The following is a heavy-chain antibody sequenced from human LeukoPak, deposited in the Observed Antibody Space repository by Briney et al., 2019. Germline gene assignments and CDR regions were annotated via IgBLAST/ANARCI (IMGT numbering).Heavy chain of an antibody. Sequence: SETLSLTCAVYGGSFSGYYWNWIRQPPGKGLEWIGEINHSGSTKYNPSLKSRVTISLDTSKNQFSLKLSSVTAADTAVYYCASHNRYDSSGYIDYWGQGTLVTVSS. CDR1: GGSFSGYY. J-gene: IGHJ4*02. V-gene: IGHV4-34*01. CDR2: INHSGST. D-gene: IGHD3-22*01. CDR3: ASHNRYDSSGYIDY.